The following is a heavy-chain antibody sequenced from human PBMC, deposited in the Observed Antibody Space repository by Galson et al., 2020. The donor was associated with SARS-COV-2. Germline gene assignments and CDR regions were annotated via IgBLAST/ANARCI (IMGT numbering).Heavy chain of an antibody. CDR2: INSDGSST. J-gene: IGHJ6*02. V-gene: IGHV3-74*01. CDR1: GFTFSSYW. D-gene: IGHD4-4*01. CDR3: ARDQVDYSNSYYYYGMDV. Sequence: GESLKISCAASGFTFSSYWMHWVRQAPGKGLVWVSRINSDGSSTSYADSVHGRFTISRDNAKNTLYLQMNSLRAEDTAVYYCARDQVDYSNSYYYYGMDVWGQGTTVTVSS.